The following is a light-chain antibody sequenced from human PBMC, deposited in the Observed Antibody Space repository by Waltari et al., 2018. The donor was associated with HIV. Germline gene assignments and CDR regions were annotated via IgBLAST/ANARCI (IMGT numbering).Light chain of an antibody. J-gene: IGLJ1*01. CDR3: CSYAGSYSYV. CDR1: SSDVGGYKY. Sequence: QSALTQPPSESGSPGPSVTISCTGSSSDVGGYKYVSWYEQHPGKAPKLMIYDVSKRPSGVPDRFSGSKSGNTASLTISGLQAEDEADYYCCSYAGSYSYVFGTGTKVTVL. CDR2: DVS. V-gene: IGLV2-11*01.